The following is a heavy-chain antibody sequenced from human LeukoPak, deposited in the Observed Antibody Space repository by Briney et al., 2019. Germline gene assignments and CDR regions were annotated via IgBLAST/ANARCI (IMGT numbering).Heavy chain of an antibody. V-gene: IGHV4-39*01. CDR1: GGSISSSSYY. CDR3: ARHSSSWHKDYFDY. D-gene: IGHD6-13*01. Sequence: PSETLSLTCTVSGGSISSSSYYWGWIRQPPGKGLEWIGSIYYSGSTYYNPSLKSRVTISVDTSKSQFSLKLSSVTAADTAVYYCARHSSSWHKDYFDYWGQGTLVTVSS. J-gene: IGHJ4*02. CDR2: IYYSGST.